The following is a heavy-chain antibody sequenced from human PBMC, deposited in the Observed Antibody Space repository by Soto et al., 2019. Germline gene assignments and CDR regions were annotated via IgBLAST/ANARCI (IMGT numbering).Heavy chain of an antibody. CDR1: GGPMNNYY. J-gene: IGHJ6*02. Sequence: QVQLQESGPGLVKPSETLSLTCTISGGPMNNYYCSWFRQPRGQGLEWIGYMGYNGFTRYNPSLRSRVAISLDTAKNQFSLHLSSVTAAATALYYCARQGFGELHGLVDVWGQGITVTVSS. CDR2: MGYNGFT. V-gene: IGHV4-59*08. CDR3: ARQGFGELHGLVDV. D-gene: IGHD3-10*01.